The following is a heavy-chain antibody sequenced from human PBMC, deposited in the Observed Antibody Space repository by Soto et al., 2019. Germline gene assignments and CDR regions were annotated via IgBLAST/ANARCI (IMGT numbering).Heavy chain of an antibody. CDR2: ILYDGSNK. J-gene: IGHJ4*02. D-gene: IGHD1-26*01. V-gene: IGHV3-30*18. CDR1: GFTFSSYG. CDR3: AKGGVGATVSLDY. Sequence: QVQLVESGGGVVQPGRSLRLSCAASGFTFSSYGMHWVRQAPGKGLEWVAVILYDGSNKYYADSVKGRFTISRDNSKNTLYLQMNSLRAEDTAVYYCAKGGVGATVSLDYWGQGTLVTVSS.